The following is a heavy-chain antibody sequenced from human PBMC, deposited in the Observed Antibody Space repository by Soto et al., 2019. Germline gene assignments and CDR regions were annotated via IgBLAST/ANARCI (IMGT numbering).Heavy chain of an antibody. CDR3: ARQSVRGWYYFDY. V-gene: IGHV4-39*01. CDR1: GGSISSSIYY. D-gene: IGHD6-19*01. J-gene: IGHJ4*02. CDR2: IYYSGST. Sequence: PSETLSLTCTVSGGSISSSIYYWGWIRQPPGKGLEWIGSIYYSGSTYYNPSLKSRVTISVDTSKNQFSLKLSSVTAADTAVYYCARQSVRGWYYFDYWGQGTLVTVSS.